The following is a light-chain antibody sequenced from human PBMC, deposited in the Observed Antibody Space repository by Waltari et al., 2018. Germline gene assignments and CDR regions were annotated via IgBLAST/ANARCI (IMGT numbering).Light chain of an antibody. Sequence: DIVLTQSPGTLSLSPGERATLSCRASQSVDNKYLAWFQQSPGQAPRLLIYSTSTRATGIPDRFSGSGSGTDFTLTISRLEPEDFGVYYCQQYGTSPRAFGQGNKV. CDR1: QSVDNKY. CDR3: QQYGTSPRA. V-gene: IGKV3-20*01. J-gene: IGKJ1*01. CDR2: STS.